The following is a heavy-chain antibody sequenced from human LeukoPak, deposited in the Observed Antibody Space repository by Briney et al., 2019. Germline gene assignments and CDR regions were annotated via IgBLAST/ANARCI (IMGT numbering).Heavy chain of an antibody. CDR3: AKAGELVRDYYYYMDV. CDR2: IRYDGSNK. D-gene: IGHD6-6*01. J-gene: IGHJ6*03. V-gene: IGHV3-30*02. Sequence: GGSLRLSCAASGFTFSSYGMHWVRQAPGKGLEWVAFIRYDGSNKYYADSVKGRFTISRDNSKNTLYLQMNSLRAEDTAVYYCAKAGELVRDYYYYMDVWGKGTTVTVSS. CDR1: GFTFSSYG.